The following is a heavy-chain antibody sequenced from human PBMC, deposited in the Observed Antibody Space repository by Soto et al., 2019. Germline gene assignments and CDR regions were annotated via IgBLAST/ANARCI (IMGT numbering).Heavy chain of an antibody. CDR3: AKDQHYYDSSGYYPGYFQH. Sequence: QVQLVESGGGVVQPGRSLRLSCAASGFTFSSYGMHWVRQAPGKGLEWVAVISYDGSNKYYADSVKGRFTISRDNSKNTLYLQMNRLRAEDTAVYYCAKDQHYYDSSGYYPGYFQHWGQGTLVTVSS. CDR1: GFTFSSYG. V-gene: IGHV3-30*18. D-gene: IGHD3-22*01. J-gene: IGHJ1*01. CDR2: ISYDGSNK.